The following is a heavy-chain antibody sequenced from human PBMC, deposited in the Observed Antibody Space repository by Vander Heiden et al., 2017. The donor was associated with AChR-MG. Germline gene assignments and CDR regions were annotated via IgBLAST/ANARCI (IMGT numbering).Heavy chain of an antibody. CDR2: IPYDGSNK. J-gene: IGHJ4*02. Sequence: QVQLVESGGGVVQPGRSLRLSCAASGFTFRSYAMHWVRQAPGKGLEWVAVIPYDGSNKYYADAVKGRFTISRDNSKNTLYLQMNSLRAEDTAVYYCARAKGIAAAGQKSAIDYWGQGTLVTVSS. D-gene: IGHD6-13*01. CDR3: ARAKGIAAAGQKSAIDY. V-gene: IGHV3-30-3*01. CDR1: GFTFRSYA.